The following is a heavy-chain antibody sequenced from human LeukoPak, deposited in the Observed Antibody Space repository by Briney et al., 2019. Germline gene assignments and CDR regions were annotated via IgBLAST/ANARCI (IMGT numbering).Heavy chain of an antibody. CDR2: INHSGST. CDR3: ARGPGYYYDSSGYYYGDFDY. D-gene: IGHD3-22*01. J-gene: IGHJ4*02. V-gene: IGHV4-34*01. CDR1: GGSFSGYY. Sequence: PSETLSLTCAVYGGSFSGYYWSWIRQPPGKGLEWIGEINHSGSTNYNPSPKSRVTISVDTSKNQFSLKLSSVTAADTAVYYCARGPGYYYDSSGYYYGDFDYWGQGTLVTVSS.